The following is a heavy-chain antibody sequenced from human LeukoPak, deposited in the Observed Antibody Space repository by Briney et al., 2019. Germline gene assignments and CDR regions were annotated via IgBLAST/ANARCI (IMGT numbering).Heavy chain of an antibody. CDR3: AKVPTYSGYDMGSFDY. CDR1: GFTFSSYA. Sequence: PGGSLRLSCAAPGFTFSSYAMSWVRQAPGKGLEWVSAISGSGGSTYYADSVKGRFTISRDNSKNTLYLQMNSLRAEDTAVYYCAKVPTYSGYDMGSFDYWGQGTLVTVSS. D-gene: IGHD5-12*01. CDR2: ISGSGGST. J-gene: IGHJ4*02. V-gene: IGHV3-23*01.